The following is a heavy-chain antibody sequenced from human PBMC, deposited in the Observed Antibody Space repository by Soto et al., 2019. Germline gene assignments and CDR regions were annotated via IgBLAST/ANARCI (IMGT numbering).Heavy chain of an antibody. CDR1: GGSISSYY. CDR2: IYYSGST. V-gene: IGHV4-59*08. J-gene: IGHJ4*02. CDR3: ARQRHSSSWDFDY. D-gene: IGHD6-13*01. Sequence: SETLSLTCTVSGGSISSYYWSWIRQHPGKGLEWIGYIYYSGSTNYNPSLKSRVTISVDTSKNQFSLKLSSVTAADTAVYYCARQRHSSSWDFDYWGQGTLVTVSS.